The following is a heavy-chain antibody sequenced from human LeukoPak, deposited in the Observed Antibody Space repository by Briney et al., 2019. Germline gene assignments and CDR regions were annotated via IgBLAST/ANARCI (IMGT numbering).Heavy chain of an antibody. CDR3: ARADTAMVSFDP. Sequence: GGSLRLSCAASGFTFSNYAIHWVRQAPGKGLEWVAVISYDGSDKYYADSVKGRFTISRDNAKNSLYLQMNSLRAEDTAVYYCARADTAMVSFDPWGQGTLVTVSS. D-gene: IGHD5-18*01. CDR1: GFTFSNYA. V-gene: IGHV3-30-3*01. CDR2: ISYDGSDK. J-gene: IGHJ5*02.